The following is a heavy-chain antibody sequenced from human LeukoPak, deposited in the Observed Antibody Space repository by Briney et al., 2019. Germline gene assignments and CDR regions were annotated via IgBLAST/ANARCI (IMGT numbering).Heavy chain of an antibody. CDR1: GGSISSDNYY. J-gene: IGHJ6*03. Sequence: SETLSLTCTVSGGSISSDNYYWSWIRQPAGKGLEWIGRIYTNVSTKYNPSLKSRVTISVDTSKNQFSLKLSSVTAADTAVYYCARDRARTASYYYDTSGYLHYYYYMDVWGKGTTLTISS. CDR3: ARDRARTASYYYDTSGYLHYYYYMDV. D-gene: IGHD3-22*01. V-gene: IGHV4-61*02. CDR2: IYTNVST.